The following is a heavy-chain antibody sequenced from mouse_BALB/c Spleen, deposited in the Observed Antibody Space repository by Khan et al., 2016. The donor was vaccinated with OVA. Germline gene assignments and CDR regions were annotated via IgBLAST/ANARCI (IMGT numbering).Heavy chain of an antibody. CDR2: IYPGNGDT. V-gene: IGHV1-5*01. CDR3: TSFGYLFAY. J-gene: IGHJ3*01. Sequence: VQLKQSGTVLARPGTSVKMSCKASGYTFTSYWMHWVKQRPGQGLEWIGAIYPGNGDTSYNQKFKGKANLTAVTSTSTAYMELSSLTNEDSAVYYCTSFGYLFAYWGQGTLVTVSA. D-gene: IGHD2-2*01. CDR1: GYTFTSYW.